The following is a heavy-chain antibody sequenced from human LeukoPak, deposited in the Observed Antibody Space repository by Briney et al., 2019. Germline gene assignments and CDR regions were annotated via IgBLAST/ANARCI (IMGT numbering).Heavy chain of an antibody. J-gene: IGHJ4*02. V-gene: IGHV4-59*01. CDR1: GGSISSYY. CDR3: ARIPARWGGFDY. CDR2: IYYSGST. D-gene: IGHD7-27*01. Sequence: SETLSLTCTVSGGSISSYYWSWIRQPPGKGLEWIGYIYYSGSTNYNPSLKSRVTISVDTSKNQFSLKLSSVTAADTAVYYCARIPARWGGFDYWGQGTLVTVSS.